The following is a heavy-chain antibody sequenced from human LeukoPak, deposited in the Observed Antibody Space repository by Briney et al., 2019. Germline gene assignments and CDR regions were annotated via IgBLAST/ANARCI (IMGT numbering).Heavy chain of an antibody. Sequence: GGSLRLSCAASGFSFSMYSMNWVRQAPGKGLEWVAVISYDGSNKYYADSVKGRFTISRDNSKNTLYLQMNSLRAEDTAVYYCTREGSSSNGGYYFDYWGQGTLVTVSS. V-gene: IGHV3-30*04. CDR3: TREGSSSNGGYYFDY. CDR2: ISYDGSNK. D-gene: IGHD6-6*01. CDR1: GFSFSMYS. J-gene: IGHJ4*02.